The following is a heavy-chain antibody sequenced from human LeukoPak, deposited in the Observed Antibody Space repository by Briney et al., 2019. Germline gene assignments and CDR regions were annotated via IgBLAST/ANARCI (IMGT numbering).Heavy chain of an antibody. CDR2: ISGSDGST. CDR1: GFTFSSYA. V-gene: IGHV3-23*01. J-gene: IGHJ4*02. Sequence: GGSLRLSCAASGFTFSSYAMGWVRQAPGKGLEWVSAISGSDGSTYYADSVKGRFTISRDNPKNTLYLQMNSLSAEDTAVYYCEKDLGGSGDYRPYWGQGSVVTVSS. D-gene: IGHD2-21*02. CDR3: EKDLGGSGDYRPY.